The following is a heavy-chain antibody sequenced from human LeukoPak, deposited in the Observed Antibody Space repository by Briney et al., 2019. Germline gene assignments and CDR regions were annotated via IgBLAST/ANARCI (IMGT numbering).Heavy chain of an antibody. D-gene: IGHD2-8*01. Sequence: SETLSLTCGVSGGSISSTNWWSWIRQPPGKGLEWIGEINQGGTTNYNPSLRSRVTISVDTSKNQFSLNLSAVTAADTALYFCARHRGRNGGYVFDYWGQGTLVTVSS. V-gene: IGHV4-4*02. CDR1: GGSISSTNW. J-gene: IGHJ4*02. CDR2: INQGGTT. CDR3: ARHRGRNGGYVFDY.